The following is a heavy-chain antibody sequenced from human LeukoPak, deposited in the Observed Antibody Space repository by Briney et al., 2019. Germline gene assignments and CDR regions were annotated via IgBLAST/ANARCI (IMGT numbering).Heavy chain of an antibody. J-gene: IGHJ3*02. Sequence: SVKVSCKASGGTFSSYAISWVRQAPGQGLEWMGGIIPIFGTANYAQKFQGRVTITADESTSTAYMELSSLRSEDTAVYYCARGGSGVPAAVYDAFDTWGQGTMVTVSS. CDR1: GGTFSSYA. V-gene: IGHV1-69*13. CDR2: IIPIFGTA. D-gene: IGHD2-2*01. CDR3: ARGGSGVPAAVYDAFDT.